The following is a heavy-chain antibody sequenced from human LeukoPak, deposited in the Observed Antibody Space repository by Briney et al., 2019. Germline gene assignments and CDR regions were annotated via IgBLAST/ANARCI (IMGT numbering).Heavy chain of an antibody. CDR2: VFYSGTT. CDR1: GGSISTTNNY. J-gene: IGHJ5*02. V-gene: IGHV4-39*01. D-gene: IGHD3-3*01. CDR3: ARVSKGTYYDIWSGYSDWFDP. Sequence: SETLSLTCNVSGGSISTTNNYWGWIRQAPGKGLEWIGTVFYSGTTYYNPSLKSRLIISVDTSRNQFSLILSSMTAADTAVYYCARVSKGTYYDIWSGYSDWFDPWGQGTLVTVSS.